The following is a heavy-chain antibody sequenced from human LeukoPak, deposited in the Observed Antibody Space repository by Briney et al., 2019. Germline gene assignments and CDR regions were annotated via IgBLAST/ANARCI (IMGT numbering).Heavy chain of an antibody. Sequence: PGGSLRLSCAASGFTFSSYAMHWVRQAPGKGLEWVAVISYDGSNKYYADSVKGRFTISRDNSKNTLYLQMNSLRAEDTAVYYCANEIPCGGDCYSIDYWGQGTLVTVSS. D-gene: IGHD2-21*02. CDR1: GFTFSSYA. V-gene: IGHV3-30*18. CDR3: ANEIPCGGDCYSIDY. CDR2: ISYDGSNK. J-gene: IGHJ4*02.